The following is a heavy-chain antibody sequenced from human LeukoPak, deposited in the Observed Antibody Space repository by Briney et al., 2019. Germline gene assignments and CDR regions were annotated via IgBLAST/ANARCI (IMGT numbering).Heavy chain of an antibody. J-gene: IGHJ6*02. CDR2: IYYSGST. CDR3: ARSDYDNYYYYYGMDV. CDR1: GGSISSYY. V-gene: IGHV4-59*01. D-gene: IGHD5-12*01. Sequence: PSETLSLTCTVSGGSISSYYWSWIRQPPGKGLEWIGYIYYSGSTNYNPSLKSRVTISVDTSKNQFSLKLSSVTAADTAVYYCARSDYDNYYYYYGMDVWGQGTTVTVSS.